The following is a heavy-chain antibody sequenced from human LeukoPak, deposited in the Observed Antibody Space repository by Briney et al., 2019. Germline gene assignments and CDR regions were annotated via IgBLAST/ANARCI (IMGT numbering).Heavy chain of an antibody. CDR3: ARQGFLEWLTFDY. V-gene: IGHV4-38-2*02. Sequence: PSETLSLTCTVSGYSISSGYYWGWIRRPPGKGLEWIGSIYHSGSTYYNPSLKSRVTISVDTSKNQFSLKLSSVTAADTAVYYCARQGFLEWLTFDYWGQGTLVTVSS. D-gene: IGHD3-3*01. CDR1: GYSISSGYY. J-gene: IGHJ4*02. CDR2: IYHSGST.